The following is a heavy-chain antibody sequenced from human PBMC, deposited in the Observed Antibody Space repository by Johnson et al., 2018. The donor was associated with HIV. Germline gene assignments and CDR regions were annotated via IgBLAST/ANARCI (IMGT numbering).Heavy chain of an antibody. CDR1: GFTFSSYG. CDR3: ASPERPTGTQEEAFDI. V-gene: IGHV3-NL1*01. J-gene: IGHJ3*02. CDR2: LSSDGTT. Sequence: QLVESGGGLVQPGRSLRLSCAASGFTFSSYGMHWVRQAPGKGLEWVSVLSSDGTTSFAHSVTGRFSITRDNSKHTLYLQMNSLRAEDTAVYYCASPERPTGTQEEAFDIWGQGTMVIVSS. D-gene: IGHD1-1*01.